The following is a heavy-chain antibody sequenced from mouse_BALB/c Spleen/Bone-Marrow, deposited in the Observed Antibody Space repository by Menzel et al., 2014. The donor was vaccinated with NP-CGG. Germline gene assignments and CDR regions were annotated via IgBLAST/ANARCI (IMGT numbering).Heavy chain of an antibody. CDR2: VNPYNGGT. D-gene: IGHD2-2*01. V-gene: IGHV1-19*01. J-gene: IGHJ2*01. CDR1: GYTFXDYY. Sequence: VQLQQSGPELVKPGASVKVSRKASGYTFXDYYMDWVKQSHGESFEWIGRVNPYNGGTSYNQKFKGKATLTVDKSSTTAYMELNSLTSEDSAVYYCARGGYRDYWGQGTTLTVSS. CDR3: ARGGYRDY.